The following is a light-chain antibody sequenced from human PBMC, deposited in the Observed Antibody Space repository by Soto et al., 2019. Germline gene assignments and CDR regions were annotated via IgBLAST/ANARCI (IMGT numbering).Light chain of an antibody. CDR1: QDISRY. Sequence: DIQLTQSPSFLSASVGDRVTITCRASQDISRYLAWYQQRPGKVPRFLTHSASTLQRGVPARFGATGSGPTCPLTISGLQPEDIATYYCQQLNRFPRTFGQGTKVEV. J-gene: IGKJ1*01. V-gene: IGKV1-9*01. CDR3: QQLNRFPRT. CDR2: SAS.